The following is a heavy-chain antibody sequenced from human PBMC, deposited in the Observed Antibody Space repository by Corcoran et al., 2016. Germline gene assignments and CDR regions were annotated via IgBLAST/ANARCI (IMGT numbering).Heavy chain of an antibody. V-gene: IGHV4-59*01. D-gene: IGHD1-1*01. CDR3: VGNGDYGDY. Sequence: QVQLQESGPGLVKPSETLSLTCTVSGGSISSYYWSWIRQPPGKGLEWIGYIYYSGSTNYNPSLKSRVTISVDTSKNQFSLKLSSVTAADTAVYYWVGNGDYGDYWGQGTLVTVSS. J-gene: IGHJ4*02. CDR1: GGSISSYY. CDR2: IYYSGST.